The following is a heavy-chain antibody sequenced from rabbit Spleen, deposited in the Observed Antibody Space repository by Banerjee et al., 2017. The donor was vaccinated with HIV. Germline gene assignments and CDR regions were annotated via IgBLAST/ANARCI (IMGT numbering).Heavy chain of an antibody. D-gene: IGHD1-1*01. CDR1: GFSFSSGYD. CDR2: IYTGNGKN. CDR3: TRDDGSGHYIDGYFNL. J-gene: IGHJ4*01. V-gene: IGHV1S45*01. Sequence: QEQLVESGGGLVQPEGSLTLICTASGFSFSSGYDMSWVRQAPGKGLEWIGFIYTGNGKNYYASWAKGRFTISKTSSTTVTLQVTSLTAADTATYFCTRDDGSGHYIDGYFNLLGPGTLVTVS.